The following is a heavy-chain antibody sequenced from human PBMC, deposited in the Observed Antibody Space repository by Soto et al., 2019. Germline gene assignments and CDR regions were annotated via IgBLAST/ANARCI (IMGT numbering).Heavy chain of an antibody. CDR1: GFTFSSYG. V-gene: IGHV3-30*18. Sequence: QVQLVESRGDVVQPGRALRLSCAAAGFTFSSYGMNWVRQAPGKGLEWVAVISYDGSNKYYADSVRGRFTISRDNSKNTLYVQMDSLRTEDTAVYYCAKSPGPKCSGGSCHYHFDYWGQGTLVTVSS. D-gene: IGHD2-15*01. CDR3: AKSPGPKCSGGSCHYHFDY. J-gene: IGHJ4*02. CDR2: ISYDGSNK.